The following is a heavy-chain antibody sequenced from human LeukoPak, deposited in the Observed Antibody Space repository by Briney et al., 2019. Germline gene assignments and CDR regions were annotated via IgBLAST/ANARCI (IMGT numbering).Heavy chain of an antibody. CDR2: INHSGST. CDR1: GGSFSGYY. CDR3: ARGQWYQLLYSDRPDAFDI. D-gene: IGHD2-2*02. Sequence: PSETLSLTCAVYGGSFSGYYWSWIRQPPGKGLEWIGEINHSGSTNYNPSLKSRVTISVDTSKNQFSLKLSSVTAADTAVYYCARGQWYQLLYSDRPDAFDIWGQGTMVTVSS. J-gene: IGHJ3*02. V-gene: IGHV4-34*01.